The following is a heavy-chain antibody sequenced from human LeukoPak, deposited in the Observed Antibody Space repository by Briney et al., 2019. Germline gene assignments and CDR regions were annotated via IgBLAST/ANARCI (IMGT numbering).Heavy chain of an antibody. Sequence: PSETLSLTCAVSGGSISSGGYSWSWIRQPPGKGLEWIGYIYHSGSTYYNPSLKSRVTISVDRSKNQFSLKLSSVTAADTAVYYCASHRGPLRYFDWNDAFDIWGQGTMVTVSS. CDR2: IYHSGST. CDR1: GGSISSGGYS. J-gene: IGHJ3*02. D-gene: IGHD3-9*01. CDR3: ASHRGPLRYFDWNDAFDI. V-gene: IGHV4-30-2*01.